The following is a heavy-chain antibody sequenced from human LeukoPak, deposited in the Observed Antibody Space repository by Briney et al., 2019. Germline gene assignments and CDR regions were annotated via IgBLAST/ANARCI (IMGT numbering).Heavy chain of an antibody. CDR1: GGSISSSSYY. D-gene: IGHD4-17*01. J-gene: IGHJ6*04. CDR2: IYYSGST. CDR3: ARHRNGDYAADV. V-gene: IGHV4-39*01. Sequence: PSETLSLTCTVSGGSISSSSYYWGWIRQPPGKGLEWIGSIYYSGSTYYNPSLKSRVTISVGTSKSQFSLKLSSVTAADTAVYYCARHRNGDYAADVWGKGTTVTISS.